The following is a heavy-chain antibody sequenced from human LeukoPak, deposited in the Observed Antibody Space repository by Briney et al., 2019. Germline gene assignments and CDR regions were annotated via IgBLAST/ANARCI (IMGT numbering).Heavy chain of an antibody. CDR3: ARELERPTELGSGEVYYYYMDV. Sequence: PSETLSLTCTVSGYSISSGYYWGWIRQPPGKGLEWIGSIYHSGSTYYSPSLKSRVTISVDTSKNQFSLQLNSVTPEDTAVYYCARELERPTELGSGEVYYYYMDVWGKGTTVTVSS. CDR1: GYSISSGYY. J-gene: IGHJ6*03. V-gene: IGHV4-38-2*02. CDR2: IYHSGST. D-gene: IGHD1-1*01.